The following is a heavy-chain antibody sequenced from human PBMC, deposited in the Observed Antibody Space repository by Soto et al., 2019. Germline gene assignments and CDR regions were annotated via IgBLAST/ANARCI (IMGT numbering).Heavy chain of an antibody. CDR1: GGSISSSSYY. Sequence: SETLSLTCTVSGGSISSSSYYWGWIRQPPGKGLEWIGSIYYSGSTYYNPSLKSRVTISVDTSKNQFSLKLSSVTAADTAVYYCARYDYGDYGAIGYWGQGTLVTVSS. J-gene: IGHJ4*02. D-gene: IGHD4-17*01. V-gene: IGHV4-39*01. CDR3: ARYDYGDYGAIGY. CDR2: IYYSGST.